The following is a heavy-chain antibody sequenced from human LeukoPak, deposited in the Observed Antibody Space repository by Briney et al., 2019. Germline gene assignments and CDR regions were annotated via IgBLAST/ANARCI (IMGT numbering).Heavy chain of an antibody. Sequence: SGGSLRLSCAASGFTFSSYGMHWVRQAPGKGLEWVAFIRYDGSNKYYADSVKGRFTISRDNSKNTLYLQMNSLRAEDTAVYYCAKPLGFWYYNSRGNFDYWGQGTLVTVSS. D-gene: IGHD5-24*01. CDR3: AKPLGFWYYNSRGNFDY. V-gene: IGHV3-30*02. CDR1: GFTFSSYG. CDR2: IRYDGSNK. J-gene: IGHJ4*02.